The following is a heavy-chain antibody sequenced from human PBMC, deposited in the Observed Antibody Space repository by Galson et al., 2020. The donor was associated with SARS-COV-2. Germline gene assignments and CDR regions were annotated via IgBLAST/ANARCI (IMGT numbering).Heavy chain of an antibody. CDR3: AREGIERYCSGGSCYSGEVAYYGMDV. Sequence: SETLSLTCTVSGGSISSGGYYWSGIRQHPGKGLEWIGYIFYSGSTYYNPSPKSRVTISVDTSKNQFSLKLSSVTAADTAVYYCAREGIERYCSGGSCYSGEVAYYGMDVWGQGTTVTVSS. V-gene: IGHV4-31*03. D-gene: IGHD2-15*01. CDR2: IFYSGST. CDR1: GGSISSGGYY. J-gene: IGHJ6*02.